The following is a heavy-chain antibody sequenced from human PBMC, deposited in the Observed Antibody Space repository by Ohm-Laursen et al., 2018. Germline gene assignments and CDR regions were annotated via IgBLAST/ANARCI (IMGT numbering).Heavy chain of an antibody. D-gene: IGHD2-21*01. CDR1: GFTFSSYG. V-gene: IGHV3-33*01. Sequence: SLRLSCAAPGFTFSSYGMHWVRQAPGKGLEWVAVIWYDGSNKYYADSVKGRFTISRDNSKNTLYPQMNSLRAEDTAVYYCAREVPSHPYSNYYYYGMDVWGQGTTVTVSS. CDR3: AREVPSHPYSNYYYYGMDV. J-gene: IGHJ6*02. CDR2: IWYDGSNK.